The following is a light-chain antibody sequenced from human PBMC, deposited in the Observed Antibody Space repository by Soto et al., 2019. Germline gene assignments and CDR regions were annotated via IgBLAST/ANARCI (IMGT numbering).Light chain of an antibody. CDR3: SSYTSSSTQV. CDR1: SSDVGAYNY. Sequence: QSFLTQPASVSGSPGQSITISCTGTSSDVGAYNYVSWYQQHPGKAPKLMIYEVSNRPSGVSNRFSGSKSGNTASLTISGLQAEDEADYYCSSYTSSSTQVFGTGTKVTVL. CDR2: EVS. J-gene: IGLJ1*01. V-gene: IGLV2-14*01.